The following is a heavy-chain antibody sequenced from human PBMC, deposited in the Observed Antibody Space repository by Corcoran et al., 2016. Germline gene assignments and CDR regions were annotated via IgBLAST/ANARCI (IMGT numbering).Heavy chain of an antibody. CDR2: IWYDGSNK. CDR1: GFTFSSYG. D-gene: IGHD3-3*01. V-gene: IGHV3-33*01. Sequence: QVQLVESGGGVVQPGRSLRLSCAASGFTFSSYGMHWVRQAPGKGLEWVAVIWYDGSNKYYADSVKGRFTISRDNSKNTLYLQMNSLRAEDTAGYYCARSVPGGDYDFWSGYYRPLDYWGQGTLVTVSS. J-gene: IGHJ4*02. CDR3: ARSVPGGDYDFWSGYYRPLDY.